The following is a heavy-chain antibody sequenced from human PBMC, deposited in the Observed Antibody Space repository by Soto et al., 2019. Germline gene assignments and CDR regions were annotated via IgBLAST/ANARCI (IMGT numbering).Heavy chain of an antibody. CDR2: IIPIFGTA. CDR3: ARDLNVDVYHLGAGGYFDY. D-gene: IGHD3-16*01. V-gene: IGHV1-69*06. Sequence: QVQLVQSGAEVKKPGSSVKVSYKASGGTFSSYAISWVRQAPGQGLEWMGGIIPIFGTANYAQKFQGRVTITADKSTSTAYMELSSLRSEDTAVYYCARDLNVDVYHLGAGGYFDYWGQGTLVTVSS. CDR1: GGTFSSYA. J-gene: IGHJ4*02.